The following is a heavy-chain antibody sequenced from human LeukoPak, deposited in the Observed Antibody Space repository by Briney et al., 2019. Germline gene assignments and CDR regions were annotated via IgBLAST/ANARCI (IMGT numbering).Heavy chain of an antibody. V-gene: IGHV3-11*04. CDR2: ISSSGSTR. Sequence: GGSLRLSCAASGFTFSDYYMSWIRQAPGKGLEWVSYISSSGSTRKYADSVKGRFTISRDNAKNSLYLQMNSLRAEDTAVYYCARADCSSTSCYEFNYWGQGTLVTVSS. CDR1: GFTFSDYY. J-gene: IGHJ4*02. D-gene: IGHD2-2*01. CDR3: ARADCSSTSCYEFNY.